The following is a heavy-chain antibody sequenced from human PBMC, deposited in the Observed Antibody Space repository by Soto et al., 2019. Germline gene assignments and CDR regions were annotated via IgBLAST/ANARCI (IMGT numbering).Heavy chain of an antibody. CDR2: INHSGST. V-gene: IGHV4-34*01. J-gene: IGHJ3*02. CDR1: GGSFSGYY. CDR3: ARALKRITMIVVVIAAFDI. Sequence: PSETLSLTCAVYGGSFSGYYWSWIRQPPGKGLEWIGEINHSGSTNYNPSLKSRVTISVDTSKNQFSLKLSSVTAADTAVYYCARALKRITMIVVVIAAFDIWGQGTMVT. D-gene: IGHD3-22*01.